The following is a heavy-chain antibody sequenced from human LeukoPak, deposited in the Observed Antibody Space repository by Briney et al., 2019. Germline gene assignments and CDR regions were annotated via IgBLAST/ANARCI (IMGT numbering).Heavy chain of an antibody. V-gene: IGHV3-30*01. D-gene: IGHD3-10*01. J-gene: IGHJ4*02. Sequence: GRSLRLSCAASGFTFSSYAMHWVRQAPGKGLEWVAVISYDGSNKYYADSVKGRFTISRDNSKNTLYLQMNSLRAEDPAVYYCAREGTVGFVELFTGVDYWGQGSLGTLSS. CDR1: GFTFSSYA. CDR3: AREGTVGFVELFTGVDY. CDR2: ISYDGSNK.